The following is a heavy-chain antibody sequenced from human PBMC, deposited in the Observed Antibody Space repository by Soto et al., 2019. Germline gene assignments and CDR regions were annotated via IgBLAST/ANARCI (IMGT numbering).Heavy chain of an antibody. CDR2: ISSDGNNK. CDR1: GFTFSTYG. CDR3: AIEGAGGDCRN. J-gene: IGHJ4*02. Sequence: QVQLVESGGGVVQPGRSLRLSCAASGFTFSTYGMHWLRQAPGKGLEWVTLISSDGNNKYYTDSVKGRFTISRDNSKSALYLDMNSLRVEDTAVYYCAIEGAGGDCRNWGQGTLVTVSS. D-gene: IGHD2-21*02. V-gene: IGHV3-30*03.